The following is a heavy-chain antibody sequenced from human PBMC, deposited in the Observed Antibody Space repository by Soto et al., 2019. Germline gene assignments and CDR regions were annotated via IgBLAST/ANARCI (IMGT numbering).Heavy chain of an antibody. D-gene: IGHD3-10*01. Sequence: ASVKVSCKASGYTFNNYDIHWVRQAPGHGLEGMGWMNPNSGNTGYAQNFRGRVTMTQNTAIGTAYMELSSLRSDDPATYYCTIAYGAETFDFWGQGTRVTVSS. CDR2: MNPNSGNT. J-gene: IGHJ5*01. CDR3: TIAYGAETFDF. CDR1: GYTFNNYD. V-gene: IGHV1-8*02.